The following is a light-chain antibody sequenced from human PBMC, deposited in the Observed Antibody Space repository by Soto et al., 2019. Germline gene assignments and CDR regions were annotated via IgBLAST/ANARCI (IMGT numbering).Light chain of an antibody. CDR2: GNS. CDR3: QSYDSSLSGSL. Sequence: QSVLTQPPSVSGAPGQRVTISCTGSSSNIGAGNDVHWYQQLPETAPKLLIYGNSNRPSGVPDRFSGSKSGTSVSLAITGLQAEDEADYYCQSYDSSLSGSLFGGGTKLTVL. J-gene: IGLJ3*02. CDR1: SSNIGAGND. V-gene: IGLV1-40*01.